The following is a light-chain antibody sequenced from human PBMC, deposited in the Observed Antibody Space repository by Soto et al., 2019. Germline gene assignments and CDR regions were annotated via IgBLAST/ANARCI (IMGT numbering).Light chain of an antibody. V-gene: IGKV3-11*01. CDR3: QQRSKRST. CDR2: DAS. CDR1: QSVSSY. J-gene: IGKJ5*01. Sequence: EIVLTQSPATLSLSPGERATLSCRASQSVSSYLAWYQQKPGQAPRLLIYDASNRATGIPARFSGSGSGTDFTLTTSSLEPEDFAVYYCQQRSKRSTFGQGTRLEIK.